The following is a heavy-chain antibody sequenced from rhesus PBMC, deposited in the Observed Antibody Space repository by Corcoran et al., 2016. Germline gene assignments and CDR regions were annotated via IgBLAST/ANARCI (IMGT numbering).Heavy chain of an antibody. CDR1: GYSFTSYW. D-gene: IGHD6-25*01. J-gene: IGHJ6*01. Sequence: EVQLVQSGAEVKRPGESLKISCKTSGYSFTSYWISWLRQMPGKGLEWMGAIDPSDSDTIYSPSFQGQVTISADKSISTSYLQWSSLKASDTATYYCAKESIAAAAYYYGLDSWGQGVVVTVSS. CDR3: AKESIAAAAYYYGLDS. V-gene: IGHV5-2*01. CDR2: IDPSDSDT.